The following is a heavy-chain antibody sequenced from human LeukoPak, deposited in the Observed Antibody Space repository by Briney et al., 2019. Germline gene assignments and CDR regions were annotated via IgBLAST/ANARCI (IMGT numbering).Heavy chain of an antibody. D-gene: IGHD6-13*01. J-gene: IGHJ4*02. CDR1: GYSISSGYY. CDR2: IYHSGST. V-gene: IGHV4-38-2*01. CDR3: ARLTAAGDY. Sequence: PSETLSLTCAVSGYSISSGYYWGWIRQPPGKGLEWIGSIYHSGSTYYNPSHKSRVTISVDTSKNQFSLKLSSVTAADTAVYYCARLTAAGDYWGQGTLVTVSS.